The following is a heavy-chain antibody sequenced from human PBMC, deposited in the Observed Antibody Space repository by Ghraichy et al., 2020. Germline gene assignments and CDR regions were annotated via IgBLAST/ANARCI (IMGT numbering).Heavy chain of an antibody. CDR2: FTGSSITI. D-gene: IGHD6-13*01. J-gene: IGHJ2*01. CDR1: GFSFSDYS. V-gene: IGHV3-48*01. Sequence: GGSLRLSCEGSGFSFSDYSMIWVRLTPRKALEWVSYFTGSSITIFYTDSVKGRFTISRDNAKNSLYLQMNSLRAEDTAVYYCARLPLPRRAAVGGWYFDLWGRGTLVTVSS. CDR3: ARLPLPRRAAVGGWYFDL.